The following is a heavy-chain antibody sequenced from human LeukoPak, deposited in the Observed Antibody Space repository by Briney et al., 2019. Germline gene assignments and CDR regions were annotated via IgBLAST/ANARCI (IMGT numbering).Heavy chain of an antibody. J-gene: IGHJ4*02. CDR3: ARGLLSDY. CDR1: GGSFSGYY. Sequence: SETLSLTCAVYGGSFSGYYWSWIRQPPGKGLELIGEINHSGSTNYNPSLQSRVTISVDTSKNQFSLKLSSVPAADTAVYYCARGLLSDYWGQGTLVTVSS. CDR2: INHSGST. V-gene: IGHV4-34*01.